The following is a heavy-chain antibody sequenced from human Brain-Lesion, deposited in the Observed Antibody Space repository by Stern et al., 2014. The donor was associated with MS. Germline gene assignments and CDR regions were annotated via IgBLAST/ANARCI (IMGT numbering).Heavy chain of an antibody. Sequence: VQLVESGGGLMQPGGSLRLSCGASGFTVSSTYMSWVRQAPGQGLEWVSVLYSGGATRYGASVKGRFTISRDTSKNTLYLQMDSLRADDTAVYYCARYCSGGSCYFHGLDVWGQGTTVTVSS. D-gene: IGHD2-15*01. CDR2: LYSGGAT. CDR1: GFTVSSTY. J-gene: IGHJ6*02. CDR3: ARYCSGGSCYFHGLDV. V-gene: IGHV3-53*01.